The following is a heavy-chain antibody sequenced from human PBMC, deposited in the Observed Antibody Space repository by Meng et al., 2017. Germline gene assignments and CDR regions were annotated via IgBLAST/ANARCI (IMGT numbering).Heavy chain of an antibody. CDR2: MNPNSGNT. Sequence: QVQVVQSGAEVKKPGSLAKVSYKASLYTFTCYDINWGRQATGQGLEWMGWMNPNSGNTGYAQKFQGRVTMTRNTSSSTAYMELSSLGSEDTAVYYCARYVAVAGVDYWGQGTLVTVSS. CDR1: LYTFTCYD. CDR3: ARYVAVAGVDY. V-gene: IGHV1-8*01. J-gene: IGHJ4*02. D-gene: IGHD6-19*01.